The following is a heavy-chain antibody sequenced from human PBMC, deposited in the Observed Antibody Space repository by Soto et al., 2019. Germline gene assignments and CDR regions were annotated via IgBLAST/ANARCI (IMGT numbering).Heavy chain of an antibody. CDR2: IYYSGST. D-gene: IGHD6-19*01. J-gene: IGHJ4*02. CDR3: ARVAVAGNFDY. V-gene: IGHV4-39*01. CDR1: GGSISSSSYY. Sequence: QLQLQESGPGLVKPSETLSLTCTVSGGSISSSSYYWGWIRQPPGKGLEWIGSIYYSGSTYYNPSLKSRVTISVDTSKNQFSLKLSSVTAADTAVYYCARVAVAGNFDYWGQGTLVTVSS.